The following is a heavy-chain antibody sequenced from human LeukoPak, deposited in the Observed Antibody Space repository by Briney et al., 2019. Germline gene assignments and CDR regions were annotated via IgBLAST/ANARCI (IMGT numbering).Heavy chain of an antibody. CDR1: GGSISSYY. CDR2: IYYSGST. D-gene: IGHD3-10*01. Sequence: PSETLSLTCTVSGGSISSYYWSWIRQPAGKGLEWIGSIYYSGSTYYNPSLKSRVTISVDTSKNQFSLKLSSVTAADTAVYYCARARPGFGELYHYYYGMDVWGQGTTVTVSS. CDR3: ARARPGFGELYHYYYGMDV. V-gene: IGHV4-4*07. J-gene: IGHJ6*02.